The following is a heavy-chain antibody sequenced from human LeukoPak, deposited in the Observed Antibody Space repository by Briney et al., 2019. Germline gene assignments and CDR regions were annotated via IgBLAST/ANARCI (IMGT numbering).Heavy chain of an antibody. CDR2: VFYTGKT. J-gene: IGHJ4*02. V-gene: IGHV4-39*07. CDR1: GGSVSTSDYY. CDR3: ARVFDS. Sequence: SETLSLTCTVSGGSVSTSDYYWGWIRQSPVKGLEWIGDVFYTGKTNYNPSLRGRATISIDTSKNQFSLKLTYVTAADSAVYYCARVFDSRGQGTLVTVSS.